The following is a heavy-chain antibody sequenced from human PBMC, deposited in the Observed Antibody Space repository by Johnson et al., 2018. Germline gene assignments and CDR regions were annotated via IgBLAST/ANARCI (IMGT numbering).Heavy chain of an antibody. CDR2: ISYDGSNK. V-gene: IGHV3-30*03. J-gene: IGHJ3*02. CDR1: GFTFSSYA. D-gene: IGHD3-22*01. CDR3: ARDWDYHDCSGFAFDI. Sequence: QVQLVQSGGGVVQPGRSLRLSCAASGFTFSSYAIHWVRQAPGKGLEWVALISYDGSNKYYADSVKGRFTISRDNSKNTLYLQMNSLRVEDTAVYYCARDWDYHDCSGFAFDILGPGTMVTVSS.